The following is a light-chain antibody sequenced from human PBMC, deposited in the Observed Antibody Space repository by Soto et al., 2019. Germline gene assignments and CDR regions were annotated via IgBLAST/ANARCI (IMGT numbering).Light chain of an antibody. J-gene: IGKJ4*02. V-gene: IGKV1-16*02. CDR3: QQYHNYPVT. CDR2: DAS. CDR1: QEISNH. Sequence: DIQMTQYPSSLSASVGDRVTITCLASQEISNHLAWFQQKPGKPPKSLIYDASRLQSGVPSKFSGSGSGTDFTLTISSLQPEDFATYYCQQYHNYPVTFGGGTKVEIK.